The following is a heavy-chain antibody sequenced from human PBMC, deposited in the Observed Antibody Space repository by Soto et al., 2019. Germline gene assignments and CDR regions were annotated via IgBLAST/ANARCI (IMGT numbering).Heavy chain of an antibody. CDR3: ARMPSI. D-gene: IGHD2-2*01. CDR1: GGSISSGGYF. Sequence: QVQLQESGPGLVKPSQTLSLTCTVSGGSISSGGYFWNWIRQHPGKGMEWIGYIYYSGGTYYYPAPKSRVTVSVDTSKNQFSLKLTSVPAAYTAVYYSARMPSIWGQGTPV. V-gene: IGHV4-31*03. CDR2: IYYSGGT. J-gene: IGHJ4*02.